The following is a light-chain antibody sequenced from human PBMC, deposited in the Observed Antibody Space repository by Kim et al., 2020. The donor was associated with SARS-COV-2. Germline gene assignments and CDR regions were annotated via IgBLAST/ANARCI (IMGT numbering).Light chain of an antibody. CDR2: DVS. V-gene: IGLV2-14*03. Sequence: PGQSIIISCTGINSDVGGSSYVSWYQQHPGKAPKLIIYDVSNRPSGVSNRFSASKSGDTASLTISGLQAEDEATYYCCSYTSTSTLFGGGTKVTV. J-gene: IGLJ2*01. CDR1: NSDVGGSSY. CDR3: CSYTSTSTL.